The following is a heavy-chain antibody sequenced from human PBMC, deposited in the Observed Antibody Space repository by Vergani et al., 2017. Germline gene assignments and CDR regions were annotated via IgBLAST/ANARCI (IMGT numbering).Heavy chain of an antibody. CDR1: GVSVTDYN. Sequence: QVQLQESGPRLVKPSETLSLTCHVFGVSVTDYNCNWIRQAPGKGLEWIGSLSTTGGATHASHNPSLKSRVSISVDTSKSQFSLKLSSVTAADTAGYYCARLGVVVVPAAPQTWWFDPWGQGTLVTVSS. V-gene: IGHV4-4*09. CDR2: LSTTGGA. D-gene: IGHD2-2*01. J-gene: IGHJ5*02. CDR3: ARLGVVVVPAAPQTWWFDP.